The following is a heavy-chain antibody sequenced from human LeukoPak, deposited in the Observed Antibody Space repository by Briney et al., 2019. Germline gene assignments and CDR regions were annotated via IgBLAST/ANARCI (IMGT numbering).Heavy chain of an antibody. CDR3: ARVFGPASGSYDYYYYGMDV. D-gene: IGHD1-26*01. CDR1: GYTFTGYY. CDR2: INPNSGGT. J-gene: IGHJ6*02. V-gene: IGHV1-2*02. Sequence: ASVKVSCKASGYTFTGYYMHWVRQAPGQGLEWMGWINPNSGGTNYAQKFQGRVTMTRDTSISTAYMGLSRLRSDDTAVYYCARVFGPASGSYDYYYYGMDVWGQGTTVTVSS.